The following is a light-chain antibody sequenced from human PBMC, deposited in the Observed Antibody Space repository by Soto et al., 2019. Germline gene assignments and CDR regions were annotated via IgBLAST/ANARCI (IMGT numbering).Light chain of an antibody. V-gene: IGKV3D-20*02. Sequence: ESVLTQSPGTLSLSPGERATLSGRASQSVSSNYLAWYQQKPGQAPRLLIYGASTRATGIPDRFSGSGSGTDFTLTISRLEPEDSAVYYCQQRSNWITFGQGTRLEIK. J-gene: IGKJ5*01. CDR3: QQRSNWIT. CDR1: QSVSSNY. CDR2: GAS.